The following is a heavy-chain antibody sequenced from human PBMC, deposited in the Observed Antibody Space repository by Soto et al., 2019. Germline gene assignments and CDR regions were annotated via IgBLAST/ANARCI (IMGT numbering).Heavy chain of an antibody. J-gene: IGHJ4*02. Sequence: GGSLRLSCAASGFSFSRYTMHWVRQAPGKGLEWVAVMSDDGSHKYYADSVKGRFTISRDNSKNALYLQMNSLRAEDTALYYCARAHAPDYGGVGDYWGQGTLVTVSS. D-gene: IGHD4-17*01. V-gene: IGHV3-30-3*01. CDR1: GFSFSRYT. CDR3: ARAHAPDYGGVGDY. CDR2: MSDDGSHK.